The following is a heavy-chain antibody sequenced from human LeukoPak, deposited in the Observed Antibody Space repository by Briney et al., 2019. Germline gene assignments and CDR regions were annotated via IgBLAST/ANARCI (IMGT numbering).Heavy chain of an antibody. D-gene: IGHD5-12*01. CDR2: ISPSGGGT. J-gene: IGHJ4*02. V-gene: IGHV1-46*01. Sequence: ASVKVSCKASGYIISSYYIHWVRQAPGQGLEWMGIISPSGGGTSYARRFQGRVSVARDTSTNTVYMELSGLRSEDTAIYYCARCYSGYDYGPVYWGQGTLVTVSS. CDR3: ARCYSGYDYGPVY. CDR1: GYIISSYY.